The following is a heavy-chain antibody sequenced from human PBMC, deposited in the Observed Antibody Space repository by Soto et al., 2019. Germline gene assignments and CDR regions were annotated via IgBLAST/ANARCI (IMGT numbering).Heavy chain of an antibody. CDR2: IIPIFDTT. CDR1: GGSFSSYA. D-gene: IGHD6-13*01. V-gene: IGHV1-69*01. Sequence: QVQLVQSGAEVKKPGSSVKVSCKASGGSFSSYAISWVRQTPGQGLEWMGGIIPIFDTTNYAQTFQGRVTITADESPSTAYMELSSLRSEDTAVYYCARILGHSTTWYLNAMDVWGQGTTVTVSS. J-gene: IGHJ6*02. CDR3: ARILGHSTTWYLNAMDV.